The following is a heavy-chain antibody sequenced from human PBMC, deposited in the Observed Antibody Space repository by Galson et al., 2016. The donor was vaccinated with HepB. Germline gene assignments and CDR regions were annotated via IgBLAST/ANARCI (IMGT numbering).Heavy chain of an antibody. CDR3: AREGQSSGHCGAFDW. D-gene: IGHD2-21*01. V-gene: IGHV3-33*01. Sequence: SLRPSCAAAGFNLGSFGMNWVRQTPGKEPEWLAVIWYNGRNKYYADSVRGRFTISRDTSTNMVYLQMNSLRVEDTAIYYCAREGQSSGHCGAFDWWGQGTLVTV. CDR1: GFNLGSFG. J-gene: IGHJ4*02. CDR2: IWYNGRNK.